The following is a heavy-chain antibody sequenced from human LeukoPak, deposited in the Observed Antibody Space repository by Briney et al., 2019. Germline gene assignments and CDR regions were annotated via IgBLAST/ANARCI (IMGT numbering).Heavy chain of an antibody. CDR1: GFTFSSYS. Sequence: GGSLRLSCAASGFTFSSYSMNWVRQAPGKGLEWVSSISSSSYIYYADSVKGRFTISRDNAKNSLYLQMNSLRAEDTAVYYCTSGRDSVAGTFNDYWGQGTLVTVSS. D-gene: IGHD6-19*01. V-gene: IGHV3-21*01. J-gene: IGHJ4*02. CDR2: ISSSSYI. CDR3: TSGRDSVAGTFNDY.